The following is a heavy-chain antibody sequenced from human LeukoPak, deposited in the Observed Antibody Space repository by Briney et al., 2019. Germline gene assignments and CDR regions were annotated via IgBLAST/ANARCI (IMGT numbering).Heavy chain of an antibody. CDR3: ATGEVAVAGTAPDY. CDR1: GYTLTELS. J-gene: IGHJ4*02. V-gene: IGHV1-24*01. CDR2: FDPEDGET. D-gene: IGHD6-19*01. Sequence: ASVNVSCKVSGYTLTELSMHWVRQAPGKGREWVGGFDPEDGETIYAQKFQGRVTMTEDTSTDTAYMELSSLRSEDTAVYYCATGEVAVAGTAPDYWGQGTLVTVSS.